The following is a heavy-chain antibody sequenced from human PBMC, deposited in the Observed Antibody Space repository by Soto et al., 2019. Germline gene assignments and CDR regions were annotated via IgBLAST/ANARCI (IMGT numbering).Heavy chain of an antibody. CDR3: ARYYYDSSGYYNWLDP. J-gene: IGHJ5*02. CDR1: GGSISSGDYY. D-gene: IGHD3-22*01. Sequence: SDTLSLTCTVSGGSISSGDYYWSWIRQPPGKGLEWIGYIYYSGSTYYNPSLKSRVTISVDTSKNQFSLKLSSVTAADTAVYYCARYYYDSSGYYNWLDPWGQGTRVTVSS. CDR2: IYYSGST. V-gene: IGHV4-30-4*01.